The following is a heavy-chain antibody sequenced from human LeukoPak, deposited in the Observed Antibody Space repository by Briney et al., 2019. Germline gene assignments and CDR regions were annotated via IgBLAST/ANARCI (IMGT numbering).Heavy chain of an antibody. V-gene: IGHV3-23*01. CDR1: GFTFSTYA. D-gene: IGHD1-7*01. Sequence: PGGSLRLSCVASGFTFSTYAMIWVRQPPGKGLEWVSCIFRSGGEIHYADSVRGRFTISRYNSKLTLSLQMNSVRAEATAIYYSATYRQELLPFDSWGQGTLVTVSS. CDR2: IFRSGGEI. CDR3: ATYRQELLPFDS. J-gene: IGHJ4*02.